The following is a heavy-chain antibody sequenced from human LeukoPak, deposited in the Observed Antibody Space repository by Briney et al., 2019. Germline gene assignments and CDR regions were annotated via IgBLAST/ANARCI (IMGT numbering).Heavy chain of an antibody. CDR1: GGSISSYY. J-gene: IGHJ6*03. CDR3: ARAGYGDYPYYYYYMDV. V-gene: IGHV4-4*07. D-gene: IGHD4-17*01. Sequence: SETLSLTCTVSGGSISSYYWSWIRQPAGKGLGWIGRIYTSGSTNYNPSLKSRVTMSVDTSKNQFSLKLSSVTAADTAVYYCARAGYGDYPYYYYYMDVWGKGTTVTVSS. CDR2: IYTSGST.